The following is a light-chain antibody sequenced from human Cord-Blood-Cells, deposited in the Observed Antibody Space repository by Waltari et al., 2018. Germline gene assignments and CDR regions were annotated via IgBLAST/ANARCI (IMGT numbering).Light chain of an antibody. CDR1: SSDVGSYNL. J-gene: IGLJ2*01. Sequence: QSALTQPASVSGSPGQSITISCTGTSSDVGSYNLVSWYQQHPGKAPKLMIYEVSKRPSGVSNRFSGSKSGNTASLTISGRQADDEADYYCCSYAGSKGVVFGGGTKLTVL. CDR2: EVS. CDR3: CSYAGSKGVV. V-gene: IGLV2-23*02.